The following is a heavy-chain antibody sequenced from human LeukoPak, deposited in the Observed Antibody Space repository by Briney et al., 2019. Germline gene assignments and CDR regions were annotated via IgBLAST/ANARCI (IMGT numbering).Heavy chain of an antibody. D-gene: IGHD3-22*01. CDR2: IIPIFGTA. Sequence: ASVKVSCKASGYTFTGYYMHWVRQAPGRGLEWMGGIIPIFGTANYAQKFQGRVTITADESTSTAYMELSSLRSEDTAVYYCARVDDSSGYSINDYWGQGTLVTVSS. CDR1: GYTFTGYY. CDR3: ARVDDSSGYSINDY. V-gene: IGHV1-69*13. J-gene: IGHJ4*02.